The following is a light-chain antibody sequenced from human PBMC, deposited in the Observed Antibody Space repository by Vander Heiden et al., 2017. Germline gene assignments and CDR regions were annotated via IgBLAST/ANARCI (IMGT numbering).Light chain of an antibody. CDR3: QQCESTLYT. V-gene: IGKV1-39*01. Sequence: DIQMTQSPSSLSASVGDRVTITCRASQSISSYLNWYQQKPGKAPKLLIYAASSLQSGVPSRFSGSGSGTDFTLTISRLQPEDFATYYCQQCESTLYTFGQGTKLEIK. CDR1: QSISSY. J-gene: IGKJ2*01. CDR2: AAS.